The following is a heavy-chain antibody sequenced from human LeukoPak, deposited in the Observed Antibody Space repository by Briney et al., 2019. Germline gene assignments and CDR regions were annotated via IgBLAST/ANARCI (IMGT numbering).Heavy chain of an antibody. CDR2: ISYDGSNK. CDR3: ARSLTYYDILTGPDY. D-gene: IGHD3-9*01. J-gene: IGHJ4*02. V-gene: IGHV3-30*04. Sequence: PGGSLRLSCAASGFTFSSYAMHWVRQAPGKGLEWVAVISYDGSNKYYVDSVKSRFTISRDNSKTTLYLQMNSLRADDTAVYYCARSLTYYDILTGPDYWGQGTLVTVSS. CDR1: GFTFSSYA.